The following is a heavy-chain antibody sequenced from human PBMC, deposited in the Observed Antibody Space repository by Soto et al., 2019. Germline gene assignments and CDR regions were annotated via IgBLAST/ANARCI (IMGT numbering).Heavy chain of an antibody. CDR3: ARADPPYYDILTGYPMAY. V-gene: IGHV1-18*01. Sequence: QVRLVQSGAEVKKPGASVKVSCKASGYTFTSYGISWVRQAPGQGLEWMGWISAYNGNTNYAQKLQGRVTMTTDTSTSTAYMELRSLRSDDTAVYYCARADPPYYDILTGYPMAYWGQGTLVTVSS. D-gene: IGHD3-9*01. CDR2: ISAYNGNT. J-gene: IGHJ4*02. CDR1: GYTFTSYG.